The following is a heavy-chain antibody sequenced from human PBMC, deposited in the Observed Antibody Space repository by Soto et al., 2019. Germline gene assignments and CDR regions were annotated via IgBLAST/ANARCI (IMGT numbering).Heavy chain of an antibody. V-gene: IGHV4-61*01. D-gene: IGHD3-22*01. CDR2: LYYSGRI. CDR1: GGSVISGNYY. CDR3: ARDPGYDSSGYFVDY. J-gene: IGHJ4*02. Sequence: NPSETLSLTCTVSGGSVISGNYYWSWIRQPPGKGLQWIGYLYYSGRINYNPSLRSRVTISADTSKNQFSLKMSSVTAADTAVYHCARDPGYDSSGYFVDYWGQGALVTVSS.